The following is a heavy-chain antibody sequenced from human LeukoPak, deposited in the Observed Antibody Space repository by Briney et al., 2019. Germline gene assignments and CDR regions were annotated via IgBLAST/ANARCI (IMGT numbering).Heavy chain of an antibody. CDR2: INPNNGDT. CDR1: GYSFSDYH. D-gene: IGHD3-16*01. CDR3: ARGEYSNGYPYRLDF. Sequence: ASVKVSCKASGYSFSDYHINWVRRASGQGPEWMGWINPNNGDTDYAKAFQGRVTMTRDTSISTAYMELNRLRSDDTAMYYCARGEYSNGYPYRLDFWGQGTLLTVSS. J-gene: IGHJ4*02. V-gene: IGHV1-2*02.